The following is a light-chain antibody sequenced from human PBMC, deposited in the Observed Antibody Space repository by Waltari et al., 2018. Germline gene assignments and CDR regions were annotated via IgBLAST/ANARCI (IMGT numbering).Light chain of an antibody. CDR2: DTN. Sequence: QTVVTQEPSLTVSPGGTVTLTCASTPGQGIRNYYPNWFQQKPGQAPRALIYDTNKKQPWTPARFSGSLLGGKAALTLSGAQPEDEAEYYCVLYRGDAQWVFGGGTKLTVL. V-gene: IGLV7-43*01. J-gene: IGLJ3*02. CDR3: VLYRGDAQWV. CDR1: PGQGIRNYY.